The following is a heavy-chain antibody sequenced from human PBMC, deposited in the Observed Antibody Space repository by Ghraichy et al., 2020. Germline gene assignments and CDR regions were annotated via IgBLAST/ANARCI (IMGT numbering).Heavy chain of an antibody. J-gene: IGHJ4*02. V-gene: IGHV3-21*01. CDR1: GFTFSSYS. CDR3: ARDGLYGGNHY. Sequence: LSLTCAASGFTFSSYSMNWVRQAPGKGLEWVSSISSSSSYIYYADSVKGRFTISRDNAKNSLYLQMNSLRAEDTAVYYCARDGLYGGNHYWGQGTLVTVSS. CDR2: ISSSSSYI. D-gene: IGHD4-23*01.